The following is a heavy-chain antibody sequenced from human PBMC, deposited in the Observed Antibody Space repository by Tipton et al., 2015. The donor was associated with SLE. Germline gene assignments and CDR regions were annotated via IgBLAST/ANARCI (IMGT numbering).Heavy chain of an antibody. D-gene: IGHD1-1*01. Sequence: TLSLTCTVSSGPLSNNDYWGWIRRAPGKRLGWVGSICCGGNTYYNPSLKSRVAISLDASKTQFSLKLNSVTAADTAVYYCARDEYNRKWFKYWGHGTLVTVSS. CDR1: SGPLSNNDY. CDR2: ICCGGNT. J-gene: IGHJ5*01. V-gene: IGHV4-39*07. CDR3: ARDEYNRKWFKY.